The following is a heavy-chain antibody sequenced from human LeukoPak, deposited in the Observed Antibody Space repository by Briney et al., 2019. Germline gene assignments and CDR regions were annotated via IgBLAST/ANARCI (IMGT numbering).Heavy chain of an antibody. J-gene: IGHJ4*02. CDR2: INPNTGNP. Sequence: ALVKVSCKASGYTFTRYAMNWLRQALGQGLEWMGWINPNTGNPTYAQAFTGRFVFSLDTSVSTAYLQISSLNTEDTAVYYCAIDQPVAGVSNFDSWGQGTLVTVSS. CDR3: AIDQPVAGVSNFDS. D-gene: IGHD6-19*01. V-gene: IGHV7-4-1*02. CDR1: GYTFTRYA.